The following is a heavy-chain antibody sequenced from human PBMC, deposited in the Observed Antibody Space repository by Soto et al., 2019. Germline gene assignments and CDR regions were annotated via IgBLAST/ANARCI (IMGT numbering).Heavy chain of an antibody. V-gene: IGHV3-23*01. Sequence: GGSLRLSCAASGFTFISYAMSWVRQAPGKGLEWVSAISASGGSTYYADSVKGRFTISRDNSKNTLYLQMNSLRAEDTAVYYCAKGKRGYSYGYWGQGTLVTVSS. CDR1: GFTFISYA. J-gene: IGHJ4*02. CDR2: ISASGGST. CDR3: AKGKRGYSYGY. D-gene: IGHD5-18*01.